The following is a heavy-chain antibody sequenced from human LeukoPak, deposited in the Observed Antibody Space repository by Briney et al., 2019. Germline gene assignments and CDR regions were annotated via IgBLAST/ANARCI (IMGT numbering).Heavy chain of an antibody. CDR1: GFTFSTYW. J-gene: IGHJ4*02. CDR2: ISSDGDST. Sequence: GGSLRLSCAASGFTFSTYWMTWVRQAPGKGLEWVSTISSDGDSTYYADSVKGRFTISRDNSKNTLYLQMSSLRAEDTAVYYCARYCSGSICYSGVDYWGQGTLVPVSS. V-gene: IGHV3-23*01. D-gene: IGHD2-15*01. CDR3: ARYCSGSICYSGVDY.